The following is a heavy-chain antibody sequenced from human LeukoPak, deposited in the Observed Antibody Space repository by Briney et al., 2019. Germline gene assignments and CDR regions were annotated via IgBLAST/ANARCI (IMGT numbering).Heavy chain of an antibody. CDR1: GGSISSGSYY. J-gene: IGHJ4*02. V-gene: IGHV4-30-2*01. D-gene: IGHD3-22*01. CDR2: IYHSGST. Sequence: SETLSLTCTVSGGSISSGSYYWSWIRQPPGKGLEWIGYIYHSGSTYYNPSLKSRVTISVDRSKNQFSLKLSSVTAADTAVYYCAREIVAYDSSGYYDYWGQGTLVTVSS. CDR3: AREIVAYDSSGYYDY.